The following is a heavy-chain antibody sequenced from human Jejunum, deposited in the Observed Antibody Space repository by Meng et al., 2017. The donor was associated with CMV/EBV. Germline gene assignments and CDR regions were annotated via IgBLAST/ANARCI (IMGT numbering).Heavy chain of an antibody. D-gene: IGHD4-23*01. Sequence: CGASGFSLNSYWMSWVRQAPGAGLEWVANMNQDGSEGYYVDSVKGRFTISRDNAKNSLYLQMNSLRAADSAVYYCTRDQGGNSVYWGQGTLVTVSS. CDR2: MNQDGSEG. V-gene: IGHV3-7*01. J-gene: IGHJ4*02. CDR1: GFSLNSYW. CDR3: TRDQGGNSVY.